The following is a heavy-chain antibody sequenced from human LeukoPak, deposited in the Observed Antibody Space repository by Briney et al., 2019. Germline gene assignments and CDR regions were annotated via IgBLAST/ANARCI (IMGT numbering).Heavy chain of an antibody. V-gene: IGHV1-18*01. J-gene: IGHJ4*02. D-gene: IGHD3-10*01. Sequence: ASVKVSCKASGYTFTSYGISWVGQDPGQGLEWMGWISAYNGNTNYAQKLQGRVTMTTDTSTSTAYMELRSLRSDDTAVYYCARGGHYYGSGSYYNVPPDYWGQGTLVTVSS. CDR1: GYTFTSYG. CDR2: ISAYNGNT. CDR3: ARGGHYYGSGSYYNVPPDY.